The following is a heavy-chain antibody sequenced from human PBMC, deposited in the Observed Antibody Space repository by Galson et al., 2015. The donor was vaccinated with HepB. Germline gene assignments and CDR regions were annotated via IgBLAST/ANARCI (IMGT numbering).Heavy chain of an antibody. CDR2: ISYTGTNK. CDR1: GFTISMHA. J-gene: IGHJ4*02. CDR3: ARERGYYGSGTNNPHIFDY. D-gene: IGHD3-10*01. Sequence: SLRLSCAASGFTISMHAMHWVRQAPGKGLEWVAFISYTGTNKFYADSVKGRFTISSDTSRSTLYLQMNGLRPDDTAVYFCARERGYYGSGTNNPHIFDYWGQGTLVTVSS. V-gene: IGHV3-30*04.